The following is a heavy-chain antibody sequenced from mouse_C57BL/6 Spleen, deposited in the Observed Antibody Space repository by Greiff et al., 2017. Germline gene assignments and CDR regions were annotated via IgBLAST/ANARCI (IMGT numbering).Heavy chain of an antibody. Sequence: QVQLQQSGPELVKPGASVKISCKASGYAFSSSWMNWVKQRPGKGLEWIGRIYPGDGDTNYNGKFKGKATLTADKSSSTAYMQLSSLTSEDSAVYCCARTPDGYYGGGAMDYWGQGTSVTVSS. D-gene: IGHD2-3*01. CDR3: ARTPDGYYGGGAMDY. J-gene: IGHJ4*01. CDR2: IYPGDGDT. CDR1: GYAFSSSW. V-gene: IGHV1-82*01.